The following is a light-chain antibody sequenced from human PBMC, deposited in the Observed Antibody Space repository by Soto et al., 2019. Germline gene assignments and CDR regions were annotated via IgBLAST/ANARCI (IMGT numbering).Light chain of an antibody. CDR3: SSYTSGSTLYV. CDR1: SSDVGSYNY. Sequence: SALTQPASVSGSPGQSITISCTGTSSDVGSYNYVSWYQQHPGKAPRLMIYASSNRPSGVSHRSSGSRSGNTASLTISGLQAEDEADYFCSSYTSGSTLYVFGSGTKVTVL. CDR2: ASS. J-gene: IGLJ1*01. V-gene: IGLV2-14*01.